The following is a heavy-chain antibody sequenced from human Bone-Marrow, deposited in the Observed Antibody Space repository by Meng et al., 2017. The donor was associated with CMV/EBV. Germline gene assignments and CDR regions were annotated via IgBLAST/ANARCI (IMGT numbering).Heavy chain of an antibody. Sequence: GGSLRLSCAASGFTFSSYAMHWVRQAPGKGLEWVAVISYDGSNKYYADSVKGRFTISRDNSKNTLYLQMNSLRAEDTAVYYCARASGREVWGRGTTVNVAS. V-gene: IGHV3-30*04. CDR2: ISYDGSNK. CDR3: ARASGREV. J-gene: IGHJ6*02. CDR1: GFTFSSYA.